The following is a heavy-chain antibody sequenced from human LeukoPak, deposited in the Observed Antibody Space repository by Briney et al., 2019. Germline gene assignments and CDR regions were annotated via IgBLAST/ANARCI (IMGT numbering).Heavy chain of an antibody. Sequence: PSETLSLTCTVSGYSISSGYYWGWIRQPPGKGLEWIGSIYHSGSTYYNPSLKSRVTISVDTSKNQFSLKLSSVTAADTAVYYCARGGVGEYGYFDYWGQGTLVTVSS. J-gene: IGHJ4*02. CDR1: GYSISSGYY. D-gene: IGHD2-15*01. CDR3: ARGGVGEYGYFDY. V-gene: IGHV4-38-2*02. CDR2: IYHSGST.